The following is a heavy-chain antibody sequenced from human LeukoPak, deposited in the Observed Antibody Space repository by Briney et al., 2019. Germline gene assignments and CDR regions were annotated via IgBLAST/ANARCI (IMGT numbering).Heavy chain of an antibody. J-gene: IGHJ4*02. CDR3: ARGLRQQLVLSRFDY. CDR2: INHSGST. D-gene: IGHD6-13*01. Sequence: SETLSLTCADYGGSFSGYYWSWIRQPPGKGLEWIGEINHSGSTNYNPSLRSRVTISVDTSKNQFSLKLSSVTAADTAVYYCARGLRQQLVLSRFDYWGQGTLVTVSS. V-gene: IGHV4-34*01. CDR1: GGSFSGYY.